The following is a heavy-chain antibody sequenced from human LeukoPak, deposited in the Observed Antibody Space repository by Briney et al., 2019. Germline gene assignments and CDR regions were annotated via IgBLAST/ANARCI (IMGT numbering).Heavy chain of an antibody. Sequence: SETLSLTCIVSGGSITNYYWTWIRQPPGKGLEYIGYVYYSGSTNYNPSLKSRVAMSLDTSKNQFSLRLTSVTPADTAVYYCAREAQGRSFPLYYFDSWGQGTLVSV. J-gene: IGHJ4*01. CDR1: GGSITNYY. D-gene: IGHD2-8*01. CDR2: VYYSGST. V-gene: IGHV4-59*01. CDR3: AREAQGRSFPLYYFDS.